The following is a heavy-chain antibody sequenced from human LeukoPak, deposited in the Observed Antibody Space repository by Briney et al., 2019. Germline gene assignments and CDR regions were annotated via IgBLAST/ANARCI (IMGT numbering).Heavy chain of an antibody. CDR1: GYTFTSYG. D-gene: IGHD2-15*01. Sequence: ASVKVSCKASGYTFTSYGISWVRQAPGQGLEWMGIINPSGGSTSYAQKFQGRVTMTRDMSTSTVYMELSSLRSEDTAVYYCARDREGYCSGGSCSKVDYWGQGTLVTVSS. CDR3: ARDREGYCSGGSCSKVDY. J-gene: IGHJ4*02. V-gene: IGHV1-46*01. CDR2: INPSGGST.